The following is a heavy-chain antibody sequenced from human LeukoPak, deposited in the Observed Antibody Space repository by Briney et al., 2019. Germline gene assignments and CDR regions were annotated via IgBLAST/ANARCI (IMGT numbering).Heavy chain of an antibody. J-gene: IGHJ4*02. V-gene: IGHV1-3*01. CDR3: ARVLVRGGYSGYFDY. CDR1: GYTFTSYA. Sequence: ASVKVSCKASGYTFTSYAMHWVRQAPGQRLEWMGWINAGNGNTKYSQKFQGRVTITRDTSANTAYMELSSLRSEDTAVYYCARVLVRGGYSGYFDYWGQGTLVTVSS. CDR2: INAGNGNT. D-gene: IGHD5-12*01.